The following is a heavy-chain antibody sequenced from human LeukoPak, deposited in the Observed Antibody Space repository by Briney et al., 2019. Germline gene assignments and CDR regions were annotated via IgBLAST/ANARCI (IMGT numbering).Heavy chain of an antibody. D-gene: IGHD5-24*01. CDR1: GGSISSGDYY. V-gene: IGHV4-30-4*01. CDR2: IYYSGST. CDR3: ARAGPRRDGYNGDY. J-gene: IGHJ4*02. Sequence: PSQTLSLTCTVSGGSISSGDYYWSWIRQPPGKGLEWIGYIYYSGSTYYNPSLKSRVTISVDTSKKQFSLKLSSVTAADTAVYYCARAGPRRDGYNGDYWGQGMLVTVSS.